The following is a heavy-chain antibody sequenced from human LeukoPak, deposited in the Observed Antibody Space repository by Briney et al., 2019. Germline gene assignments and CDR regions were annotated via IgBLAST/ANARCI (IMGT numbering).Heavy chain of an antibody. V-gene: IGHV4-39*07. CDR2: IYSSGSS. Sequence: SETLSLICTVSGGSISSSTCYWGWIRQTPGKGLEWIGSIYSSGSSYYNPSLKSRVTISVHTFKNQFSLKLSSVTVADTAVYYCARGPRGYCSGGSCSTAWFDPWGQGTLVTVSS. CDR1: GGSISSSTCY. D-gene: IGHD2-15*01. J-gene: IGHJ5*02. CDR3: ARGPRGYCSGGSCSTAWFDP.